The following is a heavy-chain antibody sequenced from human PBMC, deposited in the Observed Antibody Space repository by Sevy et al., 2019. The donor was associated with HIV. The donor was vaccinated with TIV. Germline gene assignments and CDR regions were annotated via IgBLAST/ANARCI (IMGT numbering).Heavy chain of an antibody. CDR2: ISNSGTTI. CDR3: ARDLPPSATTVPHFDC. J-gene: IGHJ4*02. CDR1: GFTFTSYE. V-gene: IGHV3-48*03. Sequence: GGSLRLSCAASGFTFTSYEMNWVRQAPGKGLEWHSYISNSGTTIYYSDSVKGRFTISRDNARNSLYLQMSSLRAEDTAVYYCARDLPPSATTVPHFDCWGQGTLVTVSS. D-gene: IGHD4-17*01.